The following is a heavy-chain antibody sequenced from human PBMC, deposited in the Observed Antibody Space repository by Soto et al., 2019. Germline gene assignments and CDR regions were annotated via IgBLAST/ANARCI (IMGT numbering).Heavy chain of an antibody. CDR2: VYATGTT. V-gene: IGHV4-4*07. CDR3: VRDGSKSLRDWFDP. CDR1: AGSLSKFY. Sequence: SETRSLTWNVSAGSLSKFYWPWIRKTAGNGLEWMGRVYATGTTDYNPSLRSRVAMSVDISKKTFSLRLRSVTGADSGVYYCVRDGSKSLRDWFDPWGQGILVTVSS. J-gene: IGHJ5*02.